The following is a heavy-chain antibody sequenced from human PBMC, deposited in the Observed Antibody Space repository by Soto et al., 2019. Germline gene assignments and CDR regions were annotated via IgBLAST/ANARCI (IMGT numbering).Heavy chain of an antibody. V-gene: IGHV4-59*02. J-gene: IGHJ3*01. CDR3: VRQVGATGSYSYAV. D-gene: IGHD1-26*01. CDR2: VYDSGST. CDR1: GASVINDY. Sequence: QVQLQESGPGVVKPSETLSLTCTVTGASVINDYWYWIRQPPGKGLEWIGFVYDSGSTSYNSSLKSRLTISVDTSKNQFSLKLRSVTAADTAVYYCVRQVGATGSYSYAVWGQGTMVTVSS.